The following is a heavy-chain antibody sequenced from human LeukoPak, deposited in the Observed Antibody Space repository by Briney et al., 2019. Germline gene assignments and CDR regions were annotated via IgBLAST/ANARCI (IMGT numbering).Heavy chain of an antibody. Sequence: PGGSLRLSCAASGFTFSSYWMSWVRQAPGKGLEWVANIKQDGSEKYYVDSVKGRFTISRDNAKNSLYLQMNSLRAEDTAVCYCARDSGGYYYDSSGYSFSHEWFDPWGQGTLVTVSS. CDR2: IKQDGSEK. V-gene: IGHV3-7*01. CDR3: ARDSGGYYYDSSGYSFSHEWFDP. D-gene: IGHD3-22*01. CDR1: GFTFSSYW. J-gene: IGHJ5*02.